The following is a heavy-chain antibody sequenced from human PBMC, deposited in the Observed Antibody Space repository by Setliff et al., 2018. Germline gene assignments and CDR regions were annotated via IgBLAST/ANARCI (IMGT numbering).Heavy chain of an antibody. V-gene: IGHV3-72*01. CDR1: GFTFSDHY. CDR3: ARWATTQSYSAY. J-gene: IGHJ4*02. Sequence: GGSLRLSCAASGFTFSDHYMDWVRQAPGKGLEWVGRTRNKANSYTTEYAASVKGRFTISRDDSKNSLYLQMNSLKTEDTAVYYCARWATTQSYSAYWGQGTLVTVAS. CDR2: TRNKANSYTT.